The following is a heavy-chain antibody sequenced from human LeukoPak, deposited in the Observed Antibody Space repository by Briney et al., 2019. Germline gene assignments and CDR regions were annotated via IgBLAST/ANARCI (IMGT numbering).Heavy chain of an antibody. CDR3: ASHKYCSSTSCYAFDI. D-gene: IGHD2-2*01. Sequence: ASVKVSCKASGYTFTGYYMHWVRQAPGQGLEWMGRINPNSGGTNYAQKFQGRVTMTRDTSISTAYMELSRLRSDDTAVYYCASHKYCSSTSCYAFDIWGQGTMVTVSS. J-gene: IGHJ3*02. CDR1: GYTFTGYY. CDR2: INPNSGGT. V-gene: IGHV1-2*06.